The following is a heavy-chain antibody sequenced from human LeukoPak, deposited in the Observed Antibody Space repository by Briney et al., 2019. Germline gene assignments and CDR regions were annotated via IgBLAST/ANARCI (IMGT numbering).Heavy chain of an antibody. J-gene: IGHJ4*02. D-gene: IGHD4-17*01. V-gene: IGHV3-64*01. CDR2: ISSNGAST. Sequence: GGSLRLSCAASGFTFSTYAMHWVRQAPGKGLEYVSAISSNGASTYYTNSVKGRFTISRDNSKNTLYLQMGSLRTEDLAVYYCARGGRGDAGDYWGQGTLVTVSS. CDR3: ARGGRGDAGDY. CDR1: GFTFSTYA.